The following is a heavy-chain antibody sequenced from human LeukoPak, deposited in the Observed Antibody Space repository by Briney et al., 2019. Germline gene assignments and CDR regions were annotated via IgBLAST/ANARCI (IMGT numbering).Heavy chain of an antibody. V-gene: IGHV3-9*01. D-gene: IGHD4-23*01. CDR3: AKGNDYGGNSGLSYYFDY. Sequence: GGSLRLSCAASGFTFSSYWMHWVRQAPGKGLVWVSGITWNSGSIGYADSVKGRFTISRDNAKNSLYLQMNSLRTEDTALYYCAKGNDYGGNSGLSYYFDYWGQGTLVTVSS. CDR1: GFTFSSYW. J-gene: IGHJ4*02. CDR2: ITWNSGSI.